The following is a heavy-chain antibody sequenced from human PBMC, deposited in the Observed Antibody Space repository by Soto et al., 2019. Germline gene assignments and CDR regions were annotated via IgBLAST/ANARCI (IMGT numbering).Heavy chain of an antibody. V-gene: IGHV6-1*01. CDR2: TYYRSKWYT. J-gene: IGHJ4*02. D-gene: IGHD4-17*01. CDR3: GGQDYGAKGYYFEN. CDR1: GDSVSSKSAA. Sequence: TLSLTCVISGDSVSSKSAAWNWIRQSPSRGLEWLGRTYYRSKWYTDYAISVKSRITINPDTSKNQFSLKMNSVTAADTAVYFCGGQDYGAKGYYFENWGKGALVTVSS.